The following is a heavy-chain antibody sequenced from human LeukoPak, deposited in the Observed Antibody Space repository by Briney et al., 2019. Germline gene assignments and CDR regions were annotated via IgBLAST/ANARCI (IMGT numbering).Heavy chain of an antibody. Sequence: GESLKISCEGSGYSFTSYWIGWVRQMPGKGLEWMGIIYPGDSDTRYSPSFQGQVTISADKSISTAYLQWSSLKASDTAMYYCARPGYCSGGSCYPFYDYWGQGTLVTVSS. V-gene: IGHV5-51*01. CDR2: IYPGDSDT. D-gene: IGHD2-15*01. J-gene: IGHJ4*02. CDR1: GYSFTSYW. CDR3: ARPGYCSGGSCYPFYDY.